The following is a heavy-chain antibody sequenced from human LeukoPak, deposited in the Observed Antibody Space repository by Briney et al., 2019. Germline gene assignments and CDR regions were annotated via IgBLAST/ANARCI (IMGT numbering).Heavy chain of an antibody. CDR1: GFTFSDYY. J-gene: IGHJ4*02. D-gene: IGHD2-21*02. CDR2: ISSSSSYT. V-gene: IGHV3-11*03. Sequence: GGSLRLSCAASGFTFSDYYMSWLRQAPGKGLEWVSYISSSSSYTNYADSVKGRFTISRDNAKNSLYLQMNSLRAEDTAVYYCARSLTYCGGDCYSGDFDYWGQGTLVTVSS. CDR3: ARSLTYCGGDCYSGDFDY.